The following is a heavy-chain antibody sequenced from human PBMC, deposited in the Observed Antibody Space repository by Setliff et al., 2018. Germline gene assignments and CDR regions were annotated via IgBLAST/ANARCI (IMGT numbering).Heavy chain of an antibody. J-gene: IGHJ5*02. D-gene: IGHD3-16*01. V-gene: IGHV4-31*03. CDR2: IYYSGST. CDR1: GDSIGRGGYY. CDR3: ARDRRGGYGAINWFDP. Sequence: SETLSLTCSVSGDSIGRGGYYWSWVRQQPGKGLAWIASIYYSGSTYYNPSLKSRLRVSMDSSKNQFYLDLSSVTAADTAVYYCARDRRGGYGAINWFDPWGQGTLVTVSS.